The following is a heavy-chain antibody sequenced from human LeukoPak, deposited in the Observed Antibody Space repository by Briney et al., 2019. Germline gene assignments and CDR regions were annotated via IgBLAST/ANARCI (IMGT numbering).Heavy chain of an antibody. D-gene: IGHD6-6*01. Sequence: GGSLRLSCAASRFTFSTYGMHWVRQAPGKGLEWVAVISYDGSNKYYADSVKGRFTISRDNSKNTLHLQMNSLRAEDTAVYYCAKDFARLLDYWGQGTLVTVSS. V-gene: IGHV3-30*18. CDR2: ISYDGSNK. CDR3: AKDFARLLDY. J-gene: IGHJ4*02. CDR1: RFTFSTYG.